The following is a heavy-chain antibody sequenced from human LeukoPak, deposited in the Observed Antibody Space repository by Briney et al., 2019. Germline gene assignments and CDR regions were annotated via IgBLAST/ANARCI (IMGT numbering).Heavy chain of an antibody. CDR2: IYYSGST. V-gene: IGHV4-59*08. Sequence: SETLFLTCTVSGGSIISYYWSWIRQPPGKRLEWIVYIYYSGSTNYNSSLKSRVTISVDTSKNQFSLKRSSVTAADTAVYYCARHQYNSGGPWFDPWGQGTLVTVSS. D-gene: IGHD6-19*01. J-gene: IGHJ5*02. CDR1: GGSIISYY. CDR3: ARHQYNSGGPWFDP.